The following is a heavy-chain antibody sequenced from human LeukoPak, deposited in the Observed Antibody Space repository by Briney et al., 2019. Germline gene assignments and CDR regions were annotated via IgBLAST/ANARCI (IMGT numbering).Heavy chain of an antibody. D-gene: IGHD1-7*01. CDR3: AKDLNWNYVSDAFDI. CDR1: GFTFSSYA. J-gene: IGHJ3*02. V-gene: IGHV3-23*01. Sequence: PGGSLRLSCAASGFTFSSYAMSWVRQAPGKGLEWVSVISGSGGSTYYADSVKGRFTISRDNSKNTLYLQMNSLRAEDTAVYYCAKDLNWNYVSDAFDIWGQGTMVTVSS. CDR2: ISGSGGST.